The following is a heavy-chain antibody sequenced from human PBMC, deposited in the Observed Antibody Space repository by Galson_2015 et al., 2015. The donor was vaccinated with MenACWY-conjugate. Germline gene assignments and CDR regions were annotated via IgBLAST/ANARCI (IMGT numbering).Heavy chain of an antibody. CDR2: ISPGDSNT. J-gene: IGHJ6*02. Sequence: QSGAEVKKPGESLKISCTASGYIFTTYWIAWVRQMPGKGLEWMGLISPGDSNTRYSPSFQGQVTISADKSISTAYLQWSSLKASDTAMYYCARHHPGGRGMDVWGQGTTVTVSS. CDR1: GYIFTTYW. CDR3: ARHHPGGRGMDV. D-gene: IGHD1-26*01. V-gene: IGHV5-51*01.